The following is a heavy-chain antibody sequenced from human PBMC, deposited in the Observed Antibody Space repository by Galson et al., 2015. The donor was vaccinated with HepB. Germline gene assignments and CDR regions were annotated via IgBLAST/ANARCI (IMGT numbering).Heavy chain of an antibody. D-gene: IGHD5-18*01. CDR2: GDDT. Sequence: GDDTNNADSVKGRFTTSRDNSKNTLYLQMNSLRADDTAVYYCARDTAMASDYWGQGTLVTVSS. J-gene: IGHJ4*02. V-gene: IGHV3-23*01. CDR3: ARDTAMASDY.